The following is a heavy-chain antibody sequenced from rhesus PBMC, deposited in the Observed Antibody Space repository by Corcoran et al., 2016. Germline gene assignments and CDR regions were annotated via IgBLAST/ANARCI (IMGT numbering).Heavy chain of an antibody. J-gene: IGHJ4*01. Sequence: QIQLQESGPGLVRPSETLSLTCTVSCAPMNMNWWICIRQSPGKGLEWIGGIDGKMERNNYKHSLNDRVTISRDESKSQLFLKLTAWTAADTAVYWCARIGFNGYGALAFWGQGVLVTVSS. CDR2: IDGKMERN. D-gene: IGHD5-30*01. CDR3: ARIGFNGYGALAF. CDR1: CAPMNMNW. V-gene: IGHV4-80*01.